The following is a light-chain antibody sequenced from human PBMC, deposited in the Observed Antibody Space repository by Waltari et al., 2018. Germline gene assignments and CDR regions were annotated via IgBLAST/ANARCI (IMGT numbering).Light chain of an antibody. Sequence: QSALTQPASVSGSPGQSITISCTGTSSDIGAYIYVSWYLQYPGEVPKIIIYDVDKRPSGVSIRFSGSKSGHTASLTISGLQAEDEGDYFCSSYTSEVTYVFGTGTRVTVL. CDR1: SSDIGAYIY. V-gene: IGLV2-14*03. J-gene: IGLJ1*01. CDR3: SSYTSEVTYV. CDR2: DVD.